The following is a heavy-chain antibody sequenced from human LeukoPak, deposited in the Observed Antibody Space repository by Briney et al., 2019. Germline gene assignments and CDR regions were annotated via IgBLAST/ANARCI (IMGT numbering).Heavy chain of an antibody. V-gene: IGHV3-7*01. CDR1: GFTFSSYW. J-gene: IGHJ4*02. CDR2: IKQDGSEK. Sequence: GGSLRLSCAASGFTFSSYWMSWVRQAPGKGLEWVANIKQDGSEKYYVDSVKGRFTISRDNAKNSLYLQMNSLRAEDTAVCYCARGGSSWPFDYWGQGTLVTVSS. D-gene: IGHD6-13*01. CDR3: ARGGSSWPFDY.